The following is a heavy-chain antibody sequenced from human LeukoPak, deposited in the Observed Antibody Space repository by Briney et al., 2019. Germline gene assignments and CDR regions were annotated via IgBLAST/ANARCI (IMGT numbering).Heavy chain of an antibody. V-gene: IGHV4-59*01. CDR2: FYYSGST. J-gene: IGHJ4*02. CDR3: ARVETPVTTTPPFDH. CDR1: GGSISNYY. D-gene: IGHD4-17*01. Sequence: SETLSLTCTVSGGSISNYYWSWIRQPPGKGLEWIGYFYYSGSTSYNPSLKSRVTISVATSKNQFSLKLSSVTAADTAVYYCARVETPVTTTPPFDHWGQGTLVTVSS.